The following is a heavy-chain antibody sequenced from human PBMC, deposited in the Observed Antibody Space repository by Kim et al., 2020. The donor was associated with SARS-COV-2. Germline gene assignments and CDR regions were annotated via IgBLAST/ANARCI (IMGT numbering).Heavy chain of an antibody. Sequence: SETLSLTCTVSGDSISRSSNYWGWIRQPPGKGLEWIGSSNYSGNTYYNPSLKSRVTISVDTSKNQFSLKMRSVTGADTAVYYCARLVSENSAVEYWGQGT. CDR3: ARLVSENSAVEY. CDR1: GDSISRSSNY. V-gene: IGHV4-39*01. CDR2: SNYSGNT. J-gene: IGHJ4*02.